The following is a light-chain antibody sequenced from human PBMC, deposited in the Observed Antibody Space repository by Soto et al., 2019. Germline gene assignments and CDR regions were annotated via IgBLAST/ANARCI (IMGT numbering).Light chain of an antibody. CDR2: GAS. Sequence: EMVLTQSPCTLSLSPGERATLSCRASQSVSSSYLAWYQHKPGEAPRLLIYGASSRGTGIPDRFSGSGSRSDFTLTISRLEPEYFAVYYFQQYGCSPHPFGQGTKLEIK. CDR3: QQYGCSPHP. J-gene: IGKJ2*01. V-gene: IGKV3-20*01. CDR1: QSVSSSY.